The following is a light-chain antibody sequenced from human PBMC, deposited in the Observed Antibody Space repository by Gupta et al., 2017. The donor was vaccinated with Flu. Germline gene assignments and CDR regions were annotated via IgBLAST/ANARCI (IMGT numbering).Light chain of an antibody. J-gene: IGKJ4*01. CDR3: QQSYSTPSG. CDR1: QSISSY. V-gene: IGKV1-39*01. CDR2: AAS. Sequence: DIQMTQSPSSLSASVGDRVTITCRASQSISSYLNWYQQKPGKAPKLLIYAASSLQSGVPSRFSGSGSGTDFTLTISSLQPEDFATYYCQQSYSTPSGFGGETKVEIK.